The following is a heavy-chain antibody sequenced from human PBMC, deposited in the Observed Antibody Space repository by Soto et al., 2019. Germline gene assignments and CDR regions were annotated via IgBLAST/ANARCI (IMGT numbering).Heavy chain of an antibody. D-gene: IGHD3-10*01. Sequence: PSETLSLTCTVSGGSLSRYCWSWIRQSPGKGLENLGYIYYSDSTNYNPSFKSRVTISVDTSRNQFSLTLTSMTAADTAVYYCSLQVRLQHYGTFDYWSQGSQVTFSA. V-gene: IGHV4-59*08. J-gene: IGHJ4*02. CDR1: GGSLSRYC. CDR3: SLQVRLQHYGTFDY. CDR2: IYYSDST.